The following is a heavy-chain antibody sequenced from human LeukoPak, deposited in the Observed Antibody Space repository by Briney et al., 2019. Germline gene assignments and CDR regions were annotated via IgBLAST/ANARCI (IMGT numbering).Heavy chain of an antibody. V-gene: IGHV3-21*01. J-gene: IGHJ6*02. CDR3: ARDISFCSLDV. CDR1: GFTFSSYT. D-gene: IGHD3-16*02. Sequence: GGSLRLSCAASGFTFSSYTMNWVRQAPGKGLEWVSSISSSSRSIFYADSVKGRFIISRDNSKNTVYLQMDSLRVEDTAVYYCARDISFCSLDVWGQGTTVTVSS. CDR2: ISSSSRSI.